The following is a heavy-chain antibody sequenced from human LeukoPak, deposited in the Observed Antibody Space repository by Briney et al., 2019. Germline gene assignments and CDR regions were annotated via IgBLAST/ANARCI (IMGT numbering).Heavy chain of an antibody. J-gene: IGHJ4*02. CDR2: IYTSGST. D-gene: IGHD3-16*01. CDR1: GGSISSGSYY. Sequence: PSQTLSLICTVSGGSISSGSYYWSWIRQPAGKGLEWIGRIYTSGSTNYNPSLKSRVTISVDTSKNQFSLKLSSVTAADTAVYYCARGHMITFGGVSPGFDYWGQGTLVTVSS. CDR3: ARGHMITFGGVSPGFDY. V-gene: IGHV4-61*02.